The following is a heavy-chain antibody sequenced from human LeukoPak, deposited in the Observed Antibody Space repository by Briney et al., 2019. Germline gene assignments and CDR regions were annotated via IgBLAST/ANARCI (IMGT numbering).Heavy chain of an antibody. CDR2: IGGSGTRT. Sequence: GGSLRLSCSASGFTFATYGMNWVRQAPGKGLEWVSGIGGSGTRTYYADSVKGRFTISRDNSKNTLYLQMNSLRDEDTAVYYCARLIRYPSSGNYTDVWGKGTTVTVSS. CDR3: ARLIRYPSSGNYTDV. J-gene: IGHJ6*03. D-gene: IGHD1-14*01. V-gene: IGHV3-23*01. CDR1: GFTFATYG.